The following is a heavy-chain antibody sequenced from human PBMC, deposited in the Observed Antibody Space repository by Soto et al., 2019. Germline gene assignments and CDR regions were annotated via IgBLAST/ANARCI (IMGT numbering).Heavy chain of an antibody. CDR1: GYSFTSYW. Sequence: PGESLKISCKVSGYSFTSYWIGWVRQMPGKGLEWMGIIYPGDSDTRYSPSFQGQVTISADKSISTAYLQWSSLKASDTAMYYCARAVRVRYDSSGRWFDPWGQGTLVTVS. D-gene: IGHD3-22*01. V-gene: IGHV5-51*01. CDR2: IYPGDSDT. CDR3: ARAVRVRYDSSGRWFDP. J-gene: IGHJ5*02.